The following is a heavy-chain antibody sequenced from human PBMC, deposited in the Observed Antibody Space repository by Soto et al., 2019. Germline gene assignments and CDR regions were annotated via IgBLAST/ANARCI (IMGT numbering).Heavy chain of an antibody. CDR2: ISAYNGNT. D-gene: IGHD3-9*01. J-gene: IGHJ4*02. CDR1: GYTFTSYG. V-gene: IGHV1-18*01. CDR3: ARDWYYDILTGPHYFDY. Sequence: ASVKVSCKASGYTFTSYGISWVRQAPGQGLEWMGRISAYNGNTNYAQKLQGRVTMTTDTSTSTAYMELRGLRSDDTAVYYCARDWYYDILTGPHYFDYWGQGTLVTVSS.